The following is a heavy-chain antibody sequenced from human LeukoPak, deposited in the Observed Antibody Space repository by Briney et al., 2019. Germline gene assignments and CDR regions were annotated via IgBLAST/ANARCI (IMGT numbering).Heavy chain of an antibody. CDR1: GFTFSSYW. CDR2: IKQDGSEK. CDR3: AREHCSSTSCYTRNYYYYYMDV. D-gene: IGHD2-2*02. V-gene: IGHV3-7*01. Sequence: GGSLRLSCAASGFTFSSYWMSWVRQAPGKGLEWVANIKQDGSEKYYVDSVKGRFTISRDNAKDSLYLQMNSLRAEDTAVYYCAREHCSSTSCYTRNYYYYYMDVWGKGTTVTVSS. J-gene: IGHJ6*03.